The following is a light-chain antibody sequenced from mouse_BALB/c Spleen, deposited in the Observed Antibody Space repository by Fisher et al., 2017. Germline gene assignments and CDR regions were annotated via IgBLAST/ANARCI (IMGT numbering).Light chain of an antibody. CDR3: QQSNSWPLT. Sequence: DIVLTQTPLSLPVSLGDQASISCRSSQSLVHSNGNTYLHWYLQKPGQSPKLLIYKVSNRFSGVPDRFSGSGSGSDFTLSINSVETEDFGMYFCQQSNSWPLTFGAGTKLELK. V-gene: IGKV1-110*01. J-gene: IGKJ5*01. CDR1: QSLVHSNGNTY. CDR2: KVS.